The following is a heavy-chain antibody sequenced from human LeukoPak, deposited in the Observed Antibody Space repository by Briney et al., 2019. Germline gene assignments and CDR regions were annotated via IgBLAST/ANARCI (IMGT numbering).Heavy chain of an antibody. Sequence: PSETLSLTCAVSGYSISSGYYWGWIRQPPGKGLEWIGSIYHSGSTYYNPSLKSRVTISVDTSKNQFSLKLSSVTAADTAVYYCAGKNYDYVWGSYRHGYFDYWGQGTLVTVSS. CDR2: IYHSGST. CDR3: AGKNYDYVWGSYRHGYFDY. V-gene: IGHV4-38-2*01. J-gene: IGHJ4*02. D-gene: IGHD3-16*02. CDR1: GYSISSGYY.